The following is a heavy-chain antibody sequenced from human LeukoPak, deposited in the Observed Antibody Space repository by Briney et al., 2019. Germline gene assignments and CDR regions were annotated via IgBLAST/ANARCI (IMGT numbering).Heavy chain of an antibody. CDR3: AREERYYYDSSGYPDAFDI. CDR2: IYTSGST. Sequence: SETLSLTCTVSGGSISSYYWSWIRQPAGKGLEWIGRIYTSGSTNYNPSLKSRVTMSVDTSKNQFSLKLSSVTAADTAVYYCAREERYYYDSSGYPDAFDIWGQGTMVTVSS. V-gene: IGHV4-4*07. D-gene: IGHD3-22*01. CDR1: GGSISSYY. J-gene: IGHJ3*02.